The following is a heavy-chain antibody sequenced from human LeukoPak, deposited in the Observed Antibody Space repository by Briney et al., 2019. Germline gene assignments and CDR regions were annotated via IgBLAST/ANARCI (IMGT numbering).Heavy chain of an antibody. CDR3: ARDYWGVRSPPHANWFDP. V-gene: IGHV4-59*12. CDR2: TYYSGST. J-gene: IGHJ5*02. D-gene: IGHD3-16*01. Sequence: SETLSLTCTVSGGSISSYYWSWIRQPPGKGLEWIGYTYYSGSTNYNPSLKSRVTISVDTSKNQFSLQLNSVTPEDTAVYYCARDYWGVRSPPHANWFDPWGQGTLVTVSS. CDR1: GGSISSYY.